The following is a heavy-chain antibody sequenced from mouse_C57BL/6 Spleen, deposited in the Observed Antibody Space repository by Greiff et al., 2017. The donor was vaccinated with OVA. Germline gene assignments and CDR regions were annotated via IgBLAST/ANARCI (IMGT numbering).Heavy chain of an antibody. CDR3: TKSYGSSPWFAY. V-gene: IGHV1-5*01. CDR2: IYPGNSDT. J-gene: IGHJ3*01. D-gene: IGHD1-1*01. CDR1: GYTFTSYW. Sequence: EVQLQQSGTVLARPGASVKMSCKTSGYTFTSYWMHWVKQRPGQGLEWIGAIYPGNSDTSYNQKFKGKAKLTAVTSASTAYMELSSLTNEDSAVYYCTKSYGSSPWFAYWGQGTLVTVSA.